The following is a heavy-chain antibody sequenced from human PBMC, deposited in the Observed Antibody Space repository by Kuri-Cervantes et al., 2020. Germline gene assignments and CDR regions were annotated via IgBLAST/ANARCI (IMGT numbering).Heavy chain of an antibody. CDR1: GGSISSSNW. CDR3: ARAYYYDSSGYYSGDAFDI. D-gene: IGHD3-22*01. J-gene: IGHJ3*02. V-gene: IGHV4-4*02. Sequence: SCAVSGGSISSSNWWSWVRQPPGKGLEWIGEIYHSGSTNYNPSLKSRVTISVDTSKNQFSLKLSSVTAADTAVYYCARAYYYDSSGYYSGDAFDIWGQATMATVSS. CDR2: IYHSGST.